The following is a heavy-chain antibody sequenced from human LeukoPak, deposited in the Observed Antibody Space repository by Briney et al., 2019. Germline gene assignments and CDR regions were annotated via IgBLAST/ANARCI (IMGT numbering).Heavy chain of an antibody. D-gene: IGHD4-23*01. CDR3: TRGGTVAHSYVYGMGV. Sequence: QSGGSLRLSCAASGFSFSDHCMDWVRQAPGKGLEWIGRSRNKAQSYAAEYAASVRDRFTISRDDSKNSLYLQMNNLKNDDTAVYYCTRGGTVAHSYVYGMGVWGHGTMVTVSS. J-gene: IGHJ6*02. V-gene: IGHV3-72*01. CDR2: SRNKAQSYAA. CDR1: GFSFSDHC.